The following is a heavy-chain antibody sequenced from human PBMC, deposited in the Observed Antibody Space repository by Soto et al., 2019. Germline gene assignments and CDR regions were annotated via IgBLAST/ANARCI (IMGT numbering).Heavy chain of an antibody. D-gene: IGHD5-12*01. V-gene: IGHV3-33*01. CDR1: GFTFSSYG. Sequence: QVQLVESGGGVVQPGRSLRLSCAESGFTFSSYGMHWVRQAPGKGLEWVAVIWYDGINKYYADYVKGRFTISRNNSKNTLYLQMNSLRAKDSAVYYSASVGVGYSGYDRRGYYGMDVWGQGTTVTVSS. CDR2: IWYDGINK. CDR3: ASVGVGYSGYDRRGYYGMDV. J-gene: IGHJ6*02.